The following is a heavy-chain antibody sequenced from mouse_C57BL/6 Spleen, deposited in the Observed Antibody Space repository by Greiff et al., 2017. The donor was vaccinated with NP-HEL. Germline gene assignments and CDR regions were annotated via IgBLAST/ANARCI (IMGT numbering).Heavy chain of an antibody. J-gene: IGHJ4*01. V-gene: IGHV1-81*01. Sequence: QVQLQQSGAELARPGASVKLSCKASGYTFTSYGISWVKQRTGQGLEWIGEIYPRSGNTYYNEKFKGKATLTADKSSSTAYMELRSLTSEDSAVYFCARSSHYAMDYWGQGTSVTVSS. CDR1: GYTFTSYG. CDR2: IYPRSGNT. CDR3: ARSSHYAMDY. D-gene: IGHD1-1*01.